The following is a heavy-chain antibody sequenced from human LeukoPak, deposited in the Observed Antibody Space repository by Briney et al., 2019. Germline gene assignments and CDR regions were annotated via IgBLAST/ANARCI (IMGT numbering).Heavy chain of an antibody. D-gene: IGHD5-18*01. J-gene: IGHJ4*02. Sequence: PGGSLRLSCAASGFTFSSYGMHWVRQAPGKGLEWVAFIRYDGSNKYYADSVKGRFTISRDNSKNTMYLQMNSLRAEDTAVYYCAKDRRCYTAMVNLDYWGQGTLVTVSS. V-gene: IGHV3-30*02. CDR3: AKDRRCYTAMVNLDY. CDR1: GFTFSSYG. CDR2: IRYDGSNK.